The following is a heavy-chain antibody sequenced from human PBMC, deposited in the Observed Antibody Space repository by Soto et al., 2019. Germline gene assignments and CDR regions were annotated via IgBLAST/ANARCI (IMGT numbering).Heavy chain of an antibody. Sequence: SETLSLTCTVSGGSISSFYWSWIRRPPGKGLEWIGYIYYSGSTYYNPSLTSRVTISVDMSKNQFSLKLISVTAADTAVYYCSRGGMVTAIHYFDYWGQGTLVTVSS. CDR1: GGSISSFY. D-gene: IGHD2-21*02. V-gene: IGHV4-59*01. J-gene: IGHJ4*02. CDR2: IYYSGST. CDR3: SRGGMVTAIHYFDY.